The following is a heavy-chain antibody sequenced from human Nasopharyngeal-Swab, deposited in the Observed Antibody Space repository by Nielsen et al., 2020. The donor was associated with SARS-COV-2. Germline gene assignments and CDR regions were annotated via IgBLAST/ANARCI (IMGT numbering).Heavy chain of an antibody. CDR3: ARRGKWSGSSCDMDV. Sequence: ASVKVSCKASGYTFNNYYIHWVRQAAGQGLEWMGMINPGSGGKTYAQKFQGRVTMTRDTSTSTVFMDLSSLRSEEQAVYYCARRGKWSGSSCDMDVWGQGTTVTVSS. CDR1: GYTFNNYY. J-gene: IGHJ6*02. V-gene: IGHV1-46*02. CDR2: INPGSGGK. D-gene: IGHD3-3*01.